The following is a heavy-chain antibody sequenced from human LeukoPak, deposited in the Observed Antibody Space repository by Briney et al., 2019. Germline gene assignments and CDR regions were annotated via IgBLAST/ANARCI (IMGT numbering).Heavy chain of an antibody. CDR1: GGSISGFY. J-gene: IGHJ6*02. CDR2: LYATGST. CDR3: ARDDTAMAPPYYYYGMDV. V-gene: IGHV4-4*07. D-gene: IGHD5-18*01. Sequence: PSETLSLTCTVSGGSISGFYWSWIRQPAGKGLEWIGRLYATGSTNYNPSLKSRVTMSVGTSKNQFSLNLTSVTAADTAVYYCARDDTAMAPPYYYYGMDVWGQGTTVTVSS.